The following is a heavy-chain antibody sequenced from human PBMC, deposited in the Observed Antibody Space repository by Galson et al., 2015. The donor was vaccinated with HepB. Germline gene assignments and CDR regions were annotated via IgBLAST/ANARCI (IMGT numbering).Heavy chain of an antibody. CDR3: ARGERYYYDSELSYNWFDP. Sequence: SVKVSCKASGGTFSTYTFSWVRQAPGQGLEWMGGIIPIFNKANYAQKFQGRVTITADKSTSTAYMELSSLRSEDTAVYYCARGERYYYDSELSYNWFDPWGQGTLVTVSS. D-gene: IGHD3-22*01. V-gene: IGHV1-69*06. J-gene: IGHJ5*02. CDR2: IIPIFNKA. CDR1: GGTFSTYT.